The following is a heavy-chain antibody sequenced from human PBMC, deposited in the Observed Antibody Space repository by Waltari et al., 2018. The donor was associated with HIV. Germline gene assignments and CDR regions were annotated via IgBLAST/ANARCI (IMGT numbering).Heavy chain of an antibody. CDR3: ARDGYSGDYFDAFDL. Sequence: QVQLVESGGGVVQPGRSLRLSCAASGFTFSDYGMHWVRQAPGKGLEWVAVIWFDGTYNNYADSVKGRFTISRDNSKNTLYLQMNSLRAEDTAVYYCARDGYSGDYFDAFDLWGQGTMVTVSS. D-gene: IGHD1-26*01. J-gene: IGHJ3*01. V-gene: IGHV3-33*01. CDR2: IWFDGTYN. CDR1: GFTFSDYG.